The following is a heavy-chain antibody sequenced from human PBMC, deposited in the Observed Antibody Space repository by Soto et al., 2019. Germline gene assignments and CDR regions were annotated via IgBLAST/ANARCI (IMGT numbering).Heavy chain of an antibody. CDR1: GGTFSSYA. CDR3: ASYRGRDYYYYGMDV. D-gene: IGHD1-26*01. CDR2: IIPIFGTA. J-gene: IGHJ6*02. Sequence: VASVKVSCKASGGTFSSYAISWVRQAPGQGLEWMGGIIPIFGTANYAQKFQGRVTITADESTSTAYMELSSLRSEDTAVYYCASYRGRDYYYYGMDVWGQGTTVTVSS. V-gene: IGHV1-69*13.